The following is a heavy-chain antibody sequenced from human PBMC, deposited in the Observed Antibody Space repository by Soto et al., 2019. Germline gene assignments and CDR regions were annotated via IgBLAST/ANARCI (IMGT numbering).Heavy chain of an antibody. CDR1: GFTFSSYG. D-gene: IGHD5-18*01. CDR3: AKDDGYSYGLGY. Sequence: QVQLVESGGGVVQPGRSLRLSCAASGFTFSSYGMHWVRQAPGKGLEWVAVTSYDGTQKYYVDSVKGRFTISRDNSENTLYLQMNSLRGEDTAVYYCAKDDGYSYGLGYWGQGTLVTVSS. CDR2: TSYDGTQK. J-gene: IGHJ4*02. V-gene: IGHV3-30*18.